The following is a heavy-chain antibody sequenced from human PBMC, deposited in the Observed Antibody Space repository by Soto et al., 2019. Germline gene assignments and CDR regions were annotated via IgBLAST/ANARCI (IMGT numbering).Heavy chain of an antibody. CDR1: GGTFSSYA. V-gene: IGHV1-69*13. J-gene: IGHJ5*02. CDR2: IIPIFGTA. D-gene: IGHD6-19*01. Sequence: ASVKVSCKASGGTFSSYAISWVRQAPGQGLEWMGGIIPIFGTANYAQKFQGRVTIIADESTSTAYMELSSLRSEDTAVYYCARGHSSGWLSGFDPWGQGTLVTVSS. CDR3: ARGHSSGWLSGFDP.